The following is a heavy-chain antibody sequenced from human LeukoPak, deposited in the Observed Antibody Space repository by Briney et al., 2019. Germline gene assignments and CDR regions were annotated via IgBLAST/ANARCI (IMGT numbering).Heavy chain of an antibody. CDR1: GGSISSYY. V-gene: IGHV4-34*01. CDR2: INHSGST. D-gene: IGHD6-19*01. J-gene: IGHJ4*02. Sequence: PSETLSLTCTVSGGSISSYYWSWIRQPPGKGLEWIGEINHSGSTNYNPSLKSRVTISVDTSKNQFSLKLSSVTAADTAVYYCARGRRVPNHLIAVAGTLRTGWSDYFDYWGQGTLVTVSS. CDR3: ARGRRVPNHLIAVAGTLRTGWSDYFDY.